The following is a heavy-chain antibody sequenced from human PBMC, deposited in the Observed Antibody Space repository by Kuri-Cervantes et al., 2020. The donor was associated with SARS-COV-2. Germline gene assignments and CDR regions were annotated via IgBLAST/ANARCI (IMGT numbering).Heavy chain of an antibody. D-gene: IGHD1-1*01. CDR3: ARDFNWRDPDYYYYGMDV. J-gene: IGHJ6*02. CDR1: GYTFTSYA. V-gene: IGHV1-18*04. CDR2: ISTYNGNT. Sequence: ASVKVSCKAFGYTFTSYAISWVRQAPGQGLEWMGWISTYNGNTNYAQKLQGRVTMTTDTSTSTAYMELRSLRSDDTAVYYCARDFNWRDPDYYYYGMDVWGQGTTVTVSS.